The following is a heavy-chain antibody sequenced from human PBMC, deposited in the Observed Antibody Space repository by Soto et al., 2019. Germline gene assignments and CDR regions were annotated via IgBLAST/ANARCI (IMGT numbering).Heavy chain of an antibody. Sequence: PGGSLRLSCAASGFTFSSYAMHWVRQAPGKGLEWVAVISYDGSNKYYADSVKGRFTISRDNSKNTLYLQMNSLRAEDTAVYYCARDPGARITMIVVVISAFDIWRQGTMVTVSS. V-gene: IGHV3-30-3*01. CDR1: GFTFSSYA. CDR2: ISYDGSNK. CDR3: ARDPGARITMIVVVISAFDI. J-gene: IGHJ3*02. D-gene: IGHD3-22*01.